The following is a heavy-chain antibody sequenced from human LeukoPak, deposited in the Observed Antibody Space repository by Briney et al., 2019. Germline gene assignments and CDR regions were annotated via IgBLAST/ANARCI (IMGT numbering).Heavy chain of an antibody. CDR3: AKSSYSIFDY. Sequence: PSETLSLTCTVSGYSISSGYYWGCIRQPPGEGLEWIGSIYHSGSTSYNPSLKSRVTISVDTSKNQFSLKLSSVTAADTAVYYCAKSSYSIFDYWGQGTLVTVSS. D-gene: IGHD5-18*01. CDR1: GYSISSGYY. J-gene: IGHJ4*02. CDR2: IYHSGST. V-gene: IGHV4-38-2*02.